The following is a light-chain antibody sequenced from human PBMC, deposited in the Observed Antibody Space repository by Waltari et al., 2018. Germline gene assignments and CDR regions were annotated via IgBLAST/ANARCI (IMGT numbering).Light chain of an antibody. CDR2: RNN. CDR1: SSNIGSNY. Sequence: QSVLTQPPSASGTTGQRVTISCSGSSSNIGSNYVYWYQQLPGTAPKLLIYRNNQRPSVVPDRFSGSKSGTSASLAISGLRSEDEADYYCAAWDDSLSGPVFGGGTKLTVL. CDR3: AAWDDSLSGPV. V-gene: IGLV1-47*01. J-gene: IGLJ3*02.